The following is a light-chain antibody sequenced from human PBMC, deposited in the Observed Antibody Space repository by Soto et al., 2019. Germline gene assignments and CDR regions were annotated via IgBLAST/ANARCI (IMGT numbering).Light chain of an antibody. Sequence: DIQMTQSPSSLSASVGDRATITCRASQGISNYLACYQQKLGQLPKLLISDSSTLQSVIPSRFSGSGSGTDFTLTISSLQPEDVATYDCQKYNSAPRTCGQGTKVESK. J-gene: IGKJ1*01. CDR1: QGISNY. V-gene: IGKV1-27*01. CDR3: QKYNSAPRT. CDR2: DSS.